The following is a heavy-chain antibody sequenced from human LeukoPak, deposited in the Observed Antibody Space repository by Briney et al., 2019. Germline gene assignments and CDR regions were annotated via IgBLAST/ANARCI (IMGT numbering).Heavy chain of an antibody. D-gene: IGHD2-8*01. J-gene: IGHJ6*02. CDR2: IYYSGST. V-gene: IGHV4-59*02. CDR1: GASVTTYY. CDR3: ARQALYPYYAMDV. Sequence: KPSETLSLTCTVSGASVTTYYWIWIRQPPGKGLEWITYIYYSGSTDYNPSLKSRVTISLDTSKNQLSLKLNSVTAADTAVYYCARQALYPYYAMDVWGRGTTVTVSS.